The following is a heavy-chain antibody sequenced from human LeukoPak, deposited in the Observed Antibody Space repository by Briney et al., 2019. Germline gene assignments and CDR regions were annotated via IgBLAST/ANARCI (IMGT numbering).Heavy chain of an antibody. V-gene: IGHV3-7*01. J-gene: IGHJ4*02. CDR1: GINFRGYW. CDR2: MKQDGSEK. D-gene: IGHD5-12*01. CDR3: ARDLGHTGYDLYDY. Sequence: GGSLRLSCAVSGINFRGYWMAWVRQAPGKGREWVANMKQDGSEKYYVDSVKGRFTISRDNAKNSLYLEMNSLRVEDTAVYYCARDLGHTGYDLYDYWGQGTLVTVSS.